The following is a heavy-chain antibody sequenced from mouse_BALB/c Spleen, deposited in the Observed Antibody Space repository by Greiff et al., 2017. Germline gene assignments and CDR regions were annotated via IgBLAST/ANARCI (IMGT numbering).Heavy chain of an antibody. J-gene: IGHJ4*01. CDR3: ARGVPYYAMDY. V-gene: IGHV14-3*02. D-gene: IGHD2-14*01. Sequence: EVQGVESGAELVKPGASVKLSCTASGFNIKDTYMHWVKQRPEQGLEWIGRIDPANGNTKYDPKFQGKATITADTSSNTAYLQLSSLTSEDTAVYYCARGVPYYAMDYWGQGTSVTVSS. CDR2: IDPANGNT. CDR1: GFNIKDTY.